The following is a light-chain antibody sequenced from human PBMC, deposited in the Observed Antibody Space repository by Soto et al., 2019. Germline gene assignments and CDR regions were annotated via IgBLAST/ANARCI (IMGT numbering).Light chain of an antibody. CDR2: DAS. J-gene: IGKJ4*01. CDR1: QSVSSY. CDR3: QQRSNWPALT. Sequence: DILLTQSPATLSLSPGERATLSCRANQSVSSYLAWYQHKPGQAPRLLIYDASNRATGIPPRFSGSGSGTDFFLTISILEPEDFAVYYCQQRSNWPALTFGGGTKVEMK. V-gene: IGKV3-11*01.